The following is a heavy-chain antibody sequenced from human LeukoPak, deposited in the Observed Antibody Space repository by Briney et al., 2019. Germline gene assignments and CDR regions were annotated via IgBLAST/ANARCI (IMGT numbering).Heavy chain of an antibody. Sequence: GGSLRLSCAASGFTVSSNYMSWVRQAPGEGLEWVSVIYSGGSTYYADSVKGRFTISRHNSKNTLYLQMNSLRAEDTAVYYCARGDSSSIDYWGQGTLVTVSS. CDR3: ARGDSSSIDY. V-gene: IGHV3-53*04. D-gene: IGHD6-13*01. CDR1: GFTVSSNY. J-gene: IGHJ4*02. CDR2: IYSGGST.